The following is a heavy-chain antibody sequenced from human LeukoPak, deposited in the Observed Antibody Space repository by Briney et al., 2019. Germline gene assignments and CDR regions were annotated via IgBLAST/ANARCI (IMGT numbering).Heavy chain of an antibody. V-gene: IGHV3-23*01. CDR3: AKGMGYSGYDFDY. J-gene: IGHJ4*02. CDR1: GFTFSSYA. Sequence: GGSLRLSCAASGFTFSSYAMSWVRQAPGKGLEWVSAISCSGGSTYYADSVKGRFTISRDNSKNTLYLQMKSLRAEDTAVYYCAKGMGYSGYDFDYWGQGTLVTVSP. CDR2: ISCSGGST. D-gene: IGHD5-12*01.